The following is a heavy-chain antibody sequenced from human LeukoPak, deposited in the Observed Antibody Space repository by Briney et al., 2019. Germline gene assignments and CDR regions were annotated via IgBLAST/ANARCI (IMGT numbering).Heavy chain of an antibody. J-gene: IGHJ4*02. Sequence: ASVKVSCKASGYTFTSYYMHWVRQAPGQGLEWMGIINPSGGSTSYAQKFQGRVTMTRDMSTSTVYMELSSLRSEDTAVYYCATPSRLSDYFDYWGQGTLVTVSS. D-gene: IGHD2/OR15-2a*01. V-gene: IGHV1-46*01. CDR1: GYTFTSYY. CDR3: ATPSRLSDYFDY. CDR2: INPSGGST.